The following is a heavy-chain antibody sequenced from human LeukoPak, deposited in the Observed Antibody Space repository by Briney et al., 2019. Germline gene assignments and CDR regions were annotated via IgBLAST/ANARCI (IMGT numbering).Heavy chain of an antibody. J-gene: IGHJ4*02. CDR1: GFTFSSYA. CDR2: ISYDGSNK. D-gene: IGHD2-2*01. V-gene: IGHV3-30-3*01. Sequence: GGSLRLSCAASGFTFSSYAMHWVRQAPGKGLEWVAVISYDGSNKYYADSVKGRFTISRDNSKNTLYLQMNSLRAEDTAVYYCARVWVVPAAMVFDYWGQGTLVTVSS. CDR3: ARVWVVPAAMVFDY.